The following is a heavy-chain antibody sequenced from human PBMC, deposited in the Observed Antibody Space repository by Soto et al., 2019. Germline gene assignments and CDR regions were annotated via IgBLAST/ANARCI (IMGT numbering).Heavy chain of an antibody. CDR3: VMVDNYVTPTPQDV. CDR2: ISPYTGNT. CDR1: GYIFVNYG. J-gene: IGHJ6*02. Sequence: QVPLVQSGDEXXXXGASVKVSCKASGYIFVNYGIAWVRQAPGQGLEWMGWISPYTGNTHAATKVQGRLTLTTDTSTSTAYMDLGSLTSEDTAVYYCVMVDNYVTPTPQDVWGQGTTVTVSS. D-gene: IGHD3-16*01. V-gene: IGHV1-18*01.